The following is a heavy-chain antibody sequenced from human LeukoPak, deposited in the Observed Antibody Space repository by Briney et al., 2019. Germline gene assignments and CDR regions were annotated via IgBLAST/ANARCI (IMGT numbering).Heavy chain of an antibody. CDR2: ISSSSSYI. J-gene: IGHJ3*02. CDR1: GFTFSSYS. V-gene: IGHV3-21*04. CDR3: AKDRAYPNDVFDI. Sequence: PGGSLRLSCAASGFTFSSYSMNWVRQAPGKGLEWVSSISSSSSYIYYADSVKGRFTISRDTSTSTLFLQMNALRDDDTALYYCAKDRAYPNDVFDIWGQGTMVTVS. D-gene: IGHD2-21*01.